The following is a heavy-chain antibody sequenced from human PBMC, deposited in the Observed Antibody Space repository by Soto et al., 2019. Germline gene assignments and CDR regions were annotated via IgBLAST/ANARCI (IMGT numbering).Heavy chain of an antibody. D-gene: IGHD2-2*02. J-gene: IGHJ6*02. CDR1: GYTFTGYA. CDR2: IKAGNGNT. V-gene: IGHV1-3*01. CDR3: ARDLIPAAITYYYGMDV. Sequence: ASGKVCCKASGYTFTGYAIHCVRRAPGQRLEWMGWIKAGNGNTKYSQKFQGRVTITRDTSATTAYMELSSLRSEDTAVYYCARDLIPAAITYYYGMDVWGQGTTVTVSS.